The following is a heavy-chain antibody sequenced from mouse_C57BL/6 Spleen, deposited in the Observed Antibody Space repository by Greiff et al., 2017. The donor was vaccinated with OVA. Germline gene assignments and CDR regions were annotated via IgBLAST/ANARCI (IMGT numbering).Heavy chain of an antibody. D-gene: IGHD1-1*01. J-gene: IGHJ4*01. V-gene: IGHV5-4*03. Sequence: EVKVVESGGGLVKPGGSLKLSCAASGFTFSSYAMSWVRQTPEKRLEWVATISDGGSYTYYPDNVKGRFTISRDNAKNNLYLQMSHLKSEDTAMYYCARALITTVVAFYAMDYWGQGTSVTVSS. CDR3: ARALITTVVAFYAMDY. CDR1: GFTFSSYA. CDR2: ISDGGSYT.